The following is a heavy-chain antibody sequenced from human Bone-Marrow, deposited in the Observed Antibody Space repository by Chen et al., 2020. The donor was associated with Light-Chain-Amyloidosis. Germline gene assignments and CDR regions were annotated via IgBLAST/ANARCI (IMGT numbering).Heavy chain of an antibody. CDR2: IYPDDSDA. CDR3: AGRRDGYNFDY. CDR1: GYTFPNYW. Sequence: EVQLEQSGPEVKKPGESLKISCKGSGYTFPNYWIGRVRQMPGKGLEWMGVIYPDDSDARFSPSFEGQVTISADKSITTAYLQWRSLKASDTAMYYCAGRRDGYNFDYWGQGTLVTVSS. J-gene: IGHJ4*02. D-gene: IGHD5-12*01. V-gene: IGHV5-51*01.